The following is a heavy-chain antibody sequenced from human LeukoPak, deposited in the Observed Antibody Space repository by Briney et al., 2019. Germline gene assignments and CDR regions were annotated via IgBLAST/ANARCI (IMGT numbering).Heavy chain of an antibody. Sequence: GGSLRLSCAAYGFTFSSYGMHWVRQAPGKGLEWVAFIRYDGSNKYYADSVKGRFTISRDNSKNTLYLQMNSLRAEDTAVYYCAKDAPTGRDFDYWGQGTLVTVSS. CDR2: IRYDGSNK. D-gene: IGHD1-26*01. CDR3: AKDAPTGRDFDY. CDR1: GFTFSSYG. J-gene: IGHJ4*02. V-gene: IGHV3-30*02.